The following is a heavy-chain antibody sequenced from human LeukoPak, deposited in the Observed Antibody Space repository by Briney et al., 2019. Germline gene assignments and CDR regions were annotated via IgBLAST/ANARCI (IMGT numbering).Heavy chain of an antibody. CDR1: GFTFSSYS. J-gene: IGHJ4*02. CDR2: ISSSSSYI. CDR3: ARDNVDTAMENDY. V-gene: IGHV3-21*01. Sequence: GGSLRLSCAASGFTFSSYSMNWVRQAPGKGLEWVSSISSSSSYIYYADSVKGRFNISRDNAKNSLYLQMNSLRAEDTAVYYCARDNVDTAMENDYWGQGTLVTVSS. D-gene: IGHD5-18*01.